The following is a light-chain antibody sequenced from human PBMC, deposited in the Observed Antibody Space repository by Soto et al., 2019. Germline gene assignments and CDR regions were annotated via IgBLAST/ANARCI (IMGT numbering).Light chain of an antibody. CDR3: QQDYTLLYT. J-gene: IGKJ2*01. CDR1: QSVSSSY. CDR2: GAS. V-gene: IGKV3D-7*01. Sequence: PGERVTLSCRASQSVSSSYLTWYQQKPGQAPRLLIYGASTRATSIPARLSGSGSGTDFTLTISSLQREDFAVYYCQQDYTLLYTLGRGPNLEIK.